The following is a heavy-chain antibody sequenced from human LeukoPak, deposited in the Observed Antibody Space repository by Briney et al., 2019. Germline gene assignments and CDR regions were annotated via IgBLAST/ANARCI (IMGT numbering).Heavy chain of an antibody. D-gene: IGHD6-19*01. CDR1: GFTFSSYA. Sequence: GGSLRLSCAASGFTFSSYALSWVRQAPGKGLEWVSAISGSGGSTYYADSVKGRFTISRDNSKNTLYLQMNSLRAEDTAVYYCAASPPQLAVAGDDYWGQGTLVTVSS. V-gene: IGHV3-23*01. J-gene: IGHJ4*02. CDR2: ISGSGGST. CDR3: AASPPQLAVAGDDY.